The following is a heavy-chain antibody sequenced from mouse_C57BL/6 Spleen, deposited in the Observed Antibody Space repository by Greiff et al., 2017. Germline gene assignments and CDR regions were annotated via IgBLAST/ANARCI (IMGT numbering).Heavy chain of an antibody. CDR1: GYTFTSYW. CDR2: IHPNSGSN. J-gene: IGHJ3*01. V-gene: IGHV1-64*01. Sequence: QVQLQQPGAELVKPGASVKLSCKASGYTFTSYWMHWVKQRPGQGLEWIGMIHPNSGSNNDNEKFKIKATLTVDKSSSTAYMQLSSLTSEDSAVYYCARGNYSNYCAYWGQGTLVTVSA. D-gene: IGHD2-5*01. CDR3: ARGNYSNYCAY.